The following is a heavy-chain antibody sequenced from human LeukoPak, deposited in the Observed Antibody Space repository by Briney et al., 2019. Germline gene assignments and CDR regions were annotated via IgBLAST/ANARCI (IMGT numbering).Heavy chain of an antibody. D-gene: IGHD2-15*01. V-gene: IGHV4-39*07. J-gene: IGHJ3*02. CDR1: GGSISSSSYY. Sequence: PSETLSLTCTVSGGSISSSSYYWGWIRQPPGKGLEWIGSIYYSGSTYYNPSLKSRVTISVDTSKNQFSLKLSSVTAADTAVYYCARPQRLPDCSGGSCYTSYAFDIWGQGTMVTASS. CDR2: IYYSGST. CDR3: ARPQRLPDCSGGSCYTSYAFDI.